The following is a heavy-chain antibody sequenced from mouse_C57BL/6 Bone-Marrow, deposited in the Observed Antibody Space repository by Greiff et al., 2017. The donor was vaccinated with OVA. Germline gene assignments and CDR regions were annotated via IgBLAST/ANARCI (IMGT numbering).Heavy chain of an antibody. CDR1: GYTFTSYW. J-gene: IGHJ3*01. Sequence: QVQLKQPGAELVKPGASVKLSCKASGYTFTSYWMQWVKQRPGQGLEWIGEIDPSDSYTNYNQKFKGKATLTVDTSSSTAYMQLSSLTSEDSAVYYCARSRGAVGTWFAYWGQGTLVTVSA. CDR3: ARSRGAVGTWFAY. D-gene: IGHD3-3*01. CDR2: IDPSDSYT. V-gene: IGHV1-50*01.